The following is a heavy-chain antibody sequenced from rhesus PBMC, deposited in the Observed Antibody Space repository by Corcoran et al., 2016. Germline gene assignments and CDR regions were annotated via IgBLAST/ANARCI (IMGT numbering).Heavy chain of an antibody. D-gene: IGHD3-28*01. CDR1: GGSISGSYY. Sequence: QVQLQESGPGLGKPSETLSLTFAVPGGSISGSYYWYWIRQPPGKGLEWIGNISSEATNYNPSRKSRVTISTDTSKSQLFLILSSVTAADTAVYYCSRRYYGDYWGKGVLVTVSS. V-gene: IGHV4S9*01. CDR3: SRRYYGDY. CDR2: ISSEAT. J-gene: IGHJ4*01.